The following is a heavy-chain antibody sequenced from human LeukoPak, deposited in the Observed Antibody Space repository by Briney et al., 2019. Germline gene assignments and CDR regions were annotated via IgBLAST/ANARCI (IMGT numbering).Heavy chain of an antibody. J-gene: IGHJ5*02. V-gene: IGHV1-24*01. Sequence: ASVKVSCKVSGYTLTELSMHWVRQAPGKGLEWMGGFDPEDGETIYAQKFQGRVTMAEDTSTDTAYMELSSLRSEDTAVYYCATQRIIPGVRGVPTGWFDPWGQGTLVTVSS. CDR2: FDPEDGET. CDR1: GYTLTELS. D-gene: IGHD3-10*01. CDR3: ATQRIIPGVRGVPTGWFDP.